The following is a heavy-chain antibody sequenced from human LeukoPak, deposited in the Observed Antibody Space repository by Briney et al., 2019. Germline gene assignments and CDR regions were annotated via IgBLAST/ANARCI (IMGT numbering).Heavy chain of an antibody. V-gene: IGHV3-64*01. D-gene: IGHD2-2*01. CDR2: ISSNGGST. J-gene: IGHJ6*03. CDR3: ARVRGYCSSTSCYSEGGYYYYYYMDV. Sequence: GGSLRLSCAASGFTFSGYSMNWVRQAPGKGLEYVSAISSNGGSTYYANSVKGRFTISRDNSKNTLYLQMGSLRAEDMAVYYCARVRGYCSSTSCYSEGGYYYYYYMDVWGKGTTVTVSS. CDR1: GFTFSGYS.